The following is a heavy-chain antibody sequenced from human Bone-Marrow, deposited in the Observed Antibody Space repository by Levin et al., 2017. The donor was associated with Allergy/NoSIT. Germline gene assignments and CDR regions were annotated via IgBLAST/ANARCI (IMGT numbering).Heavy chain of an antibody. J-gene: IGHJ5*02. CDR1: GFTFSSYS. CDR3: ARLYGVAAAGTEWFDP. V-gene: IGHV3-21*01. Sequence: GGSLRLSCAASGFTFSSYSMNWVRQAPGKGLEWVSSISSSSSYIYYADSVKGRFTISRDNAKNSLYLQMNSLRAEDTAVYYCARLYGVAAAGTEWFDPWGQGTLVTVSS. D-gene: IGHD6-13*01. CDR2: ISSSSSYI.